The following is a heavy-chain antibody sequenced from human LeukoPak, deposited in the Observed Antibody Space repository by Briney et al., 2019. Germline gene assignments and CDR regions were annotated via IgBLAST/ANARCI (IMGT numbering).Heavy chain of an antibody. Sequence: SVKASCKASGGTFSSYAISWVRQAPGQGLEWMGGIIPILGTANYAQKFQGRVTITTDESTSTAYMELSSLRSEDTAVYYCARVSPYYYGSGFRYYFDYWGQGTLVTVSS. J-gene: IGHJ4*02. CDR3: ARVSPYYYGSGFRYYFDY. CDR2: IIPILGTA. V-gene: IGHV1-69*05. D-gene: IGHD3-10*01. CDR1: GGTFSSYA.